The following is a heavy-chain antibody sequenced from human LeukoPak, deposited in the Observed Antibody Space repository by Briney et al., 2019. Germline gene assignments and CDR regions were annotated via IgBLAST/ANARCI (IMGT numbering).Heavy chain of an antibody. CDR2: INPESTTI. Sequence: GGSLRLSCAASGFTFSSFWIHWVRQVPGKGLVWVARINPESTTISYADSVKGRFTISRDNARNTLYLQMNSLRVEDTAIYYCVKDNTGEQDKWGQGTLVTVSS. D-gene: IGHD1-1*01. CDR3: VKDNTGEQDK. J-gene: IGHJ4*02. CDR1: GFTFSSFW. V-gene: IGHV3-74*01.